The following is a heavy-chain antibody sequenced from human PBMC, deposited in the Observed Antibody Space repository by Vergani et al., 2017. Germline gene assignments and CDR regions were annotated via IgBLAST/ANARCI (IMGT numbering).Heavy chain of an antibody. D-gene: IGHD4-11*01. Sequence: QVQLQESGPGLVKPSQTLSLTCTVSGGPISSGGYYWSWIRQHPGKGLEWIGYIYYSGSTYYNPSLKGRVTISVDTSKNQFSLKLSSVTAADTAVYYCARGPGAYRFVYYYYMDVWGKGTTVTVSS. J-gene: IGHJ6*03. CDR2: IYYSGST. V-gene: IGHV4-31*03. CDR3: ARGPGAYRFVYYYYMDV. CDR1: GGPISSGGYY.